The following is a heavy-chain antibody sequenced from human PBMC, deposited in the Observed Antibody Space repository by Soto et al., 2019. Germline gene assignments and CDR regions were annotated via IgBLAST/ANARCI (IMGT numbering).Heavy chain of an antibody. D-gene: IGHD2-15*01. CDR1: GFPFSNYA. J-gene: IGHJ4*01. Sequence: GGSLRLSCSVSGFPFSNYAMHWVRQAPGKGLEYVSGITSDGDSTWHADSVNDRFTISRDNSKNTLFLQMSSLRVEDTAIYFCVKGNQLLRYYFEFWGPGTLVTVSS. CDR3: VKGNQLLRYYFEF. CDR2: ITSDGDST. V-gene: IGHV3-64D*06.